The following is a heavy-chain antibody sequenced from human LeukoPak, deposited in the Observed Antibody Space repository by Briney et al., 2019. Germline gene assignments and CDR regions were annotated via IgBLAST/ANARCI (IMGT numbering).Heavy chain of an antibody. Sequence: ASVKVSCKASGYTFTSYYMHWVRQAPGQGLEWMGIINPSGGSTSYAQKFQGRVTMTRDMSTSTVYMELSSLRSEDTAVYYCAREGDDSSGYEGFYYYYYMDVWGKGTTVTVSS. V-gene: IGHV1-46*01. D-gene: IGHD3-22*01. J-gene: IGHJ6*03. CDR3: AREGDDSSGYEGFYYYYYMDV. CDR2: INPSGGST. CDR1: GYTFTSYY.